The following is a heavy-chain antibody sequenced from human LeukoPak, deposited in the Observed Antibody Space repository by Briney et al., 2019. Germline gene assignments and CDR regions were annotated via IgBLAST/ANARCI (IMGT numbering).Heavy chain of an antibody. J-gene: IGHJ4*02. CDR1: GYTFTGYY. CDR3: ARWTEEGYCSGGSCYGTEFDY. V-gene: IGHV1-2*02. CDR2: INPNSGST. D-gene: IGHD2-15*01. Sequence: ASVKVSFKASGYTFTGYYMHWVRQAPGQGLEWMGWINPNSGSTNYAQKFQGRVTMTRDTSISTAYMELSRLRSEDTAVYYCARWTEEGYCSGGSCYGTEFDYWGQGTLVTVSS.